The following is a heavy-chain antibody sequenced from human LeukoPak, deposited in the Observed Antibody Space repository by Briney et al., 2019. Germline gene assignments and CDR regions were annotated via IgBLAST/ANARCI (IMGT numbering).Heavy chain of an antibody. J-gene: IGHJ4*02. V-gene: IGHV3-11*06. CDR1: GFIFSDFY. CDR3: ARTGYSGYDFDY. Sequence: PGGSLRLSCAASGFIFSDFYMSWVRQAAGKGLEYIAYISPSSHDIIYADSVKGRFTISRDNAKNSLYLQMNSLRAEDTAVYYCARTGYSGYDFDYWGQGTLVTVSS. CDR2: ISPSSHDI. D-gene: IGHD5-12*01.